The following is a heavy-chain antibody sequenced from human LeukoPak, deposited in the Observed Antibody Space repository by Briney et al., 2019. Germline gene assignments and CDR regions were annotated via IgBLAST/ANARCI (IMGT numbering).Heavy chain of an antibody. CDR2: ITGNSNYI. CDR3: ARDRVPGSGSIDY. J-gene: IGHJ4*02. D-gene: IGHD3-10*01. Sequence: GGSLRLSCAASGFTFSIYSINWVRQAPGKGLEWVSFITGNSNYIYYADSVKGRFTISRDNAKNSLYLQMNSLRVEDTAVYYCARDRVPGSGSIDYWGQGTLVTVSS. CDR1: GFTFSIYS. V-gene: IGHV3-21*01.